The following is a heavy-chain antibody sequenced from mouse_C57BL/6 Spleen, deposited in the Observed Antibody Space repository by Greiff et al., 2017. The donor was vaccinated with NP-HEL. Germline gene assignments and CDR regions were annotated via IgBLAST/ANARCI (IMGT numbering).Heavy chain of an antibody. CDR2: INPSTGGT. CDR3: ARDGYSAY. CDR1: GYSFTGYY. Sequence: EVQLQQSGPELVKPGASVKISCKASGYSFTGYYMNWVKQSPEKSLEWIGEINPSTGGTTYNQKFKAKATLTVDKSSSTAYMQLKSLTSEDSAVYYCARDGYSAYWGQGTLVTVSA. V-gene: IGHV1-42*01. D-gene: IGHD2-3*01. J-gene: IGHJ3*01.